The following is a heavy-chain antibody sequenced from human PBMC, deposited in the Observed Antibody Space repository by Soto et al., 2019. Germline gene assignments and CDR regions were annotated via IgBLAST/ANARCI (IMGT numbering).Heavy chain of an antibody. D-gene: IGHD3-10*01. CDR2: VNPIVSMS. J-gene: IGHJ4*02. CDR1: GDTFNFYS. CDR3: ASSYGSGYRAFDY. Sequence: QVQLVQSGAEVKRPGSSVKVSCKASGDTFNFYSINWVRQAPGLGLEWMGRVNPIVSMSNYAQKFQGRVTMTADKSTSPAYMELSSLRSEDTAIYYCASSYGSGYRAFDYWGQGARVTVSS. V-gene: IGHV1-69*02.